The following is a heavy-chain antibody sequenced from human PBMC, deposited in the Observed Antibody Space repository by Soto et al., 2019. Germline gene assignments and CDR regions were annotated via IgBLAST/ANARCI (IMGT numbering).Heavy chain of an antibody. CDR2: ISYDGSNK. CDR3: ARDHLTSYDY. V-gene: IGHV3-30-3*01. Sequence: GGSLRLSCAASGFTFSSYAMHWVRQAPGKGLEWVAVISYDGSNKYYADSVKGRFTISRDNSKNTLYLQMNSLRAEDTAVYYCARDHLTSYDYWGQGTLVTVSS. D-gene: IGHD2-21*02. CDR1: GFTFSSYA. J-gene: IGHJ4*02.